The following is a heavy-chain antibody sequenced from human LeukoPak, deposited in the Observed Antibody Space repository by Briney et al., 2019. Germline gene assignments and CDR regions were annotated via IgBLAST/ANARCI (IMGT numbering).Heavy chain of an antibody. CDR2: INHSGST. CDR1: GGSFSGYY. Sequence: SETLSLTCAVYGGSFSGYYWSWIRQPPGKGLEWIGEINHSGSTNYNPSLKSRVTISVDTSKNQFSLKLSSVTAADTAVYYCARGAGDIGYYMDVWGKGTTVTVSS. J-gene: IGHJ6*03. V-gene: IGHV4-34*01. D-gene: IGHD2-15*01. CDR3: ARGAGDIGYYMDV.